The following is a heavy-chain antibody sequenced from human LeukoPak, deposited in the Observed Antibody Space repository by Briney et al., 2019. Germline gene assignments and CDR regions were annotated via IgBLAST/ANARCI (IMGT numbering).Heavy chain of an antibody. CDR2: ISGSGGST. D-gene: IGHD3-22*01. Sequence: GGSLRLSCAASGFTFSSYPMSWVRQAPGKGLEWVSAISGSGGSTYYADSVKGRFTISRDNSKNTLYLQMNSLRAEDTAVYYCAKGDYYDSSGYYPDWGQGTLVTVSS. CDR3: AKGDYYDSSGYYPD. V-gene: IGHV3-23*01. J-gene: IGHJ4*02. CDR1: GFTFSSYP.